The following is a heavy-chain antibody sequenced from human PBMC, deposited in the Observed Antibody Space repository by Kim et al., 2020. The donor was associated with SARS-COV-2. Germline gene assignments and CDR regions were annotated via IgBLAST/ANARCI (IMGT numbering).Heavy chain of an antibody. Sequence: SVKGRFTISRDNAKNSLYLQMNSLRAEDTALYYCAKGLWFGESSPYYFDYWGQGTLVTVSS. J-gene: IGHJ4*02. CDR3: AKGLWFGESSPYYFDY. D-gene: IGHD3-10*01. V-gene: IGHV3-9*01.